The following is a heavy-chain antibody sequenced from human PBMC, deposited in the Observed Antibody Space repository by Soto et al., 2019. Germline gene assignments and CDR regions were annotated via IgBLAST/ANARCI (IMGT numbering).Heavy chain of an antibody. CDR3: ARGIMITFGGVLGY. D-gene: IGHD3-16*01. J-gene: IGHJ4*02. V-gene: IGHV1-8*01. Sequence: ASVKVSCKASGYTFTSYDINWVRQATGQGLEWMGWMNPNSGNTGYAQKFQGRVTMTRNTSISTAYMELSSLRSEDTAVYYCARGIMITFGGVLGYWGQGTLVTVSS. CDR2: MNPNSGNT. CDR1: GYTFTSYD.